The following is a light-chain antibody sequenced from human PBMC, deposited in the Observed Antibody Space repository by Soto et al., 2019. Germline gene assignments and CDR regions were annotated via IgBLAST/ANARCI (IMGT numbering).Light chain of an antibody. CDR2: GAS. Sequence: ETVLTQSPGTLSLSPGERATLSCRASQSVRSRYLAWYQQKPGQAPRLLISGASSRATGIPDRFSGSGSGTDFTLTVSRLEPEDCALYYCQQYGNSPLTFGQGPRLEIK. CDR3: QQYGNSPLT. CDR1: QSVRSRY. J-gene: IGKJ5*01. V-gene: IGKV3-20*01.